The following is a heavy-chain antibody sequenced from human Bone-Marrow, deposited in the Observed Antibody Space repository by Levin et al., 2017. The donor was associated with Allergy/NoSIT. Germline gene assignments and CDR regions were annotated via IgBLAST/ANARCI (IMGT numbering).Heavy chain of an antibody. Sequence: GASVKVSCKASGYTFTDYYIYWVRQAPGQGLEWMGWINPNSGGTNYAQKFQGRVTLTRDTSITTAYLELRRLISDDTAVYYCTRWGRLNLYHYDTESDCWGQGTLVTVSS. D-gene: IGHD3-22*01. CDR1: GYTFTDYY. J-gene: IGHJ4*02. CDR2: INPNSGGT. CDR3: TRWGRLNLYHYDTESDC. V-gene: IGHV1-2*02.